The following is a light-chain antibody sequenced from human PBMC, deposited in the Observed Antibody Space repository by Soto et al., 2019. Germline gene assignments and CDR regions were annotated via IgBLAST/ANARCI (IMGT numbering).Light chain of an antibody. Sequence: QSVLTQPASVSGSPGQSITISCTGTNSDVGGYNYVSWYQQHPGKAPKLMIYEVSDRPSGVSNRFSGSKSGNTASLTISGLQAEDEADYYCSSYTTSTSFILFGGGTKLTVL. CDR3: SSYTTSTSFIL. CDR1: NSDVGGYNY. J-gene: IGLJ2*01. CDR2: EVS. V-gene: IGLV2-14*01.